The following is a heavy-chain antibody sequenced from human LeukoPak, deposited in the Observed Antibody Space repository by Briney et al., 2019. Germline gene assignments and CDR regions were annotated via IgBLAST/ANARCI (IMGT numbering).Heavy chain of an antibody. CDR2: ISSSSSTI. CDR3: ARVPNY. D-gene: IGHD2-8*01. J-gene: IGHJ4*02. V-gene: IGHV3-48*02. Sequence: PGGSLRLACAASGFTFSSHSMSWVRQAPGKGLEWVSYISSSSSTIYYADSVKGRFTISRDNAKNSLFLQMNSLRDEDTAVYYCARVPNYWGQGTLVTVSS. CDR1: GFTFSSHS.